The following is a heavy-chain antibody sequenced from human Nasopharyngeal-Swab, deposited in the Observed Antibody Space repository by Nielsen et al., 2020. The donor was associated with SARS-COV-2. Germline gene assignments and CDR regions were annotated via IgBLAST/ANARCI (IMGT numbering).Heavy chain of an antibody. J-gene: IGHJ4*02. V-gene: IGHV3-49*04. D-gene: IGHD3-3*01. CDR3: TRDDFWNGYYNY. Sequence: GESLKISCPASGFTFGDYAMSWVPQAPGKGLGWVGFIRSKAYGGTTEYAASVKGRFTISRDDSKSIAYQQMNSLKTEDTAVYYCTRDDFWNGYYNYWGQGTLVTVSS. CDR2: IRSKAYGGTT. CDR1: GFTFGDYA.